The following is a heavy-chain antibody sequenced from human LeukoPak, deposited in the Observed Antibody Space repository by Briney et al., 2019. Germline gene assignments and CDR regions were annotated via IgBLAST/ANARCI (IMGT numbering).Heavy chain of an antibody. CDR1: GFTFSSYG. CDR3: AKDSRLNYGSGSYSYYFDY. CDR2: ISYDGSNK. Sequence: GGSLRLSCAASGFTFSSYGMHWVRQAPGKGLEWVAVISYDGSNKYYADSVKGRFTISRDNSKNTLYLQMNSLRAEDTAVYYCAKDSRLNYGSGSYSYYFDYWGQGTLVTVSS. V-gene: IGHV3-30*18. J-gene: IGHJ4*02. D-gene: IGHD3-10*01.